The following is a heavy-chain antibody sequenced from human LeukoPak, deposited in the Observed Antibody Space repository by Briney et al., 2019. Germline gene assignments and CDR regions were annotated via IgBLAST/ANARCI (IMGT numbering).Heavy chain of an antibody. CDR2: ISAYNDKT. Sequence: GSSVKVSCKASGYTFTSYGISWVRQDTGQELERLGWISAYNDKTNYAQKRQGRVTRTTYTSTSTAYMELRSLRSDDTAVYYCARDLLVGSSGWPDYYYYGMEVWGQGTTVTVSS. CDR3: ARDLLVGSSGWPDYYYYGMEV. CDR1: GYTFTSYG. D-gene: IGHD6-19*01. V-gene: IGHV1-18*01. J-gene: IGHJ6*02.